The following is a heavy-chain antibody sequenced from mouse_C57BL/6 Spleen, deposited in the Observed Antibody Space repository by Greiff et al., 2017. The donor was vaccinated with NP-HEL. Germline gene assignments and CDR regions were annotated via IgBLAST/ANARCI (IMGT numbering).Heavy chain of an antibody. D-gene: IGHD1-1*01. J-gene: IGHJ1*03. CDR2: IHPSDSDT. CDR3: ASMTTVASGGFDV. CDR1: GYTFTSYW. Sequence: QVQLQQPGAELVKPGASVKVSCKASGYTFTSYWMHWVKQRPGQGLEWIGRIHPSDSDTNYNQKFKGKATLTVDKSSSTAYMQLSSLTSEDSAVYYCASMTTVASGGFDVWGTGTTVTVSS. V-gene: IGHV1-74*01.